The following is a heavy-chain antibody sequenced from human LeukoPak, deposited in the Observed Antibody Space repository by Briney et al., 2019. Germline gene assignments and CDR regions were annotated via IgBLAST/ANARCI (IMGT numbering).Heavy chain of an antibody. D-gene: IGHD6-19*01. CDR2: IYYSGST. CDR1: GGSISSYY. CDR3: ARDSSGWGNWFDP. Sequence: PSETLSLTCTVSGGSISSYYWSWIRQPPGKGLEWIGYIYYSGSTNYNPSLKSRVTISVDTSKNQFSLKLSSVTAADTAVYYCARDSSGWGNWFDPWGQGTLVTVSS. J-gene: IGHJ5*02. V-gene: IGHV4-59*12.